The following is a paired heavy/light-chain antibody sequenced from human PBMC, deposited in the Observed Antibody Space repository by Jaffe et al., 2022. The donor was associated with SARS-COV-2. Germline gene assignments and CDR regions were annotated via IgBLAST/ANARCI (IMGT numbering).Light chain of an antibody. J-gene: IGKJ4*01. CDR1: QGIRID. Sequence: DIQMTQSPSSLSASVGDRVTITCRASQGIRIDLGWYQQKPGKAPKRLIYGASSLQSGVPSRFSGSGSGTEFTLTISSLQPEDFATYYCLQHNSYPFTFGGGTKVEIK. V-gene: IGKV1-17*01. CDR3: LQHNSYPFT. CDR2: GAS.
Heavy chain of an antibody. J-gene: IGHJ1*01. CDR2: IYHSGSA. CDR3: ARRSPQNLIWPLEFQH. V-gene: IGHV4-4*02. Sequence: QVQLQESGPGLVKPSGTLSLTCAVSGGSISSRNWWTWVRQSPGKGLEWIGEIYHSGSANYNPSLRSRVTISVDKSKNQFSLNLTSVTAADSAVYYCARRSPQNLIWPLEFQHWGQGTLVTVSS. D-gene: IGHD1-1*01. CDR1: GGSISSRNW.